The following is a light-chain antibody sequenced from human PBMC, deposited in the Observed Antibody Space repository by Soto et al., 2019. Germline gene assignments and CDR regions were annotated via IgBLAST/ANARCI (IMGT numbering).Light chain of an antibody. CDR3: SSYTTSSTLV. J-gene: IGLJ3*02. CDR2: DVT. CDR1: SSDIGGYNF. V-gene: IGLV2-14*03. Sequence: QSVLTQPASVSGSPGQSITISCTGTSSDIGGYNFASWYQQHPGKAPKLMIYDVTNRPPGLSDRFSGSKSGNTASLTISGLQAEDEADYYCSSYTTSSTLVFGGGTQLTVL.